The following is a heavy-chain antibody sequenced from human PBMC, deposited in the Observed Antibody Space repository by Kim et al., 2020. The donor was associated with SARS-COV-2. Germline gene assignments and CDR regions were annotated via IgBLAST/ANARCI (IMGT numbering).Heavy chain of an antibody. J-gene: IGHJ4*02. D-gene: IGHD2-15*01. Sequence: ADTVKGRFTISRDISKNTLYLRRNSLRVEDTAVYFCAKGVGGSVDYYFDFWGRGTLVTVSS. CDR3: AKGVGGSVDYYFDF. V-gene: IGHV3-23*01.